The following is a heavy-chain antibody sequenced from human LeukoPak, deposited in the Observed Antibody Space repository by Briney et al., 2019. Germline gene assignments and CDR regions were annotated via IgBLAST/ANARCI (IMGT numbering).Heavy chain of an antibody. J-gene: IGHJ4*02. Sequence: GGSLTLSCAASGFTLSNHWMHWLRRVQGLGLVWVACISRYGRAVNYADSVKGRFFISRDDANNAVILQMNSLGVDDTARYYCVRGTIDWRGFDFWGQGALVTVSS. CDR3: VRGTIDWRGFDF. CDR1: GFTLSNHW. V-gene: IGHV3-74*01. CDR2: ISRYGRAV. D-gene: IGHD3-9*01.